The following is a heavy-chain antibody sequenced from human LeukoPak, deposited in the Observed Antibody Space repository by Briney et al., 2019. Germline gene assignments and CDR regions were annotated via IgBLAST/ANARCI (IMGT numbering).Heavy chain of an antibody. D-gene: IGHD5-24*01. J-gene: IGHJ4*02. CDR2: IRREVYGGTT. CDR3: TRDSGDSYVTFDY. CDR1: GFTFGGYA. V-gene: IGHV3-49*03. Sequence: PGRSLRLSCTASGFTFGGYAMGWFRQAPGRGLEWVGFIRREVYGGTTEYAASVRGRFTISRDDSKSIAYLHMNSLKTEDTAVYYCTRDSGDSYVTFDYWGQGILVTVSS.